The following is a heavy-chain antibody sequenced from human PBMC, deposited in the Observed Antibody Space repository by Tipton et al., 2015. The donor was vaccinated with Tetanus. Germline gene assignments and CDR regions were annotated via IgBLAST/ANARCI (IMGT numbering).Heavy chain of an antibody. Sequence: QLVQSGGAVVQPGRSLRLSCAASGFTFSDSIMHWVRQVPGKGLEWVSGITWNGGKVDYAESVRGRFTISRDNGNTSLYLQMNSLRPEDTAIYYCAKDAGLAVAGAEYFRNWGQGTLVTVAS. D-gene: IGHD6-19*01. J-gene: IGHJ1*01. CDR1: GFTFSDSI. V-gene: IGHV3-9*01. CDR2: ITWNGGKV. CDR3: AKDAGLAVAGAEYFRN.